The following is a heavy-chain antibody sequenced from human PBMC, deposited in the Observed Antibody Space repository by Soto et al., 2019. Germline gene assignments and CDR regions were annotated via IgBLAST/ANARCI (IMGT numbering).Heavy chain of an antibody. CDR2: INPNSGGT. J-gene: IGHJ4*02. D-gene: IGHD3-22*01. V-gene: IGHV1-2*02. CDR3: ARGKYYYDSSAKGYFDY. CDR1: GYTFTGYY. Sequence: GASVKVSCKASGYTFTGYYMHWVRQAPGQGLEWMGWINPNSGGTNYAQKFQGRVTMTRDTSISTAYMELSRLRSDDTAVYYCARGKYYYDSSAKGYFDYWGQGTMVTVCS.